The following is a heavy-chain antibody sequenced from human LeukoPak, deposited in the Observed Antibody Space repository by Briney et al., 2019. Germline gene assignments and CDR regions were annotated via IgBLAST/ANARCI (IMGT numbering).Heavy chain of an antibody. J-gene: IGHJ3*02. CDR3: ARDGHGWYDAFDI. CDR1: GASFSGYY. D-gene: IGHD6-19*01. CDR2: IYTSGST. V-gene: IGHV4-4*07. Sequence: SETLSLTCAVYGASFSGYYWSWIRQPAGKGLEWIGRIYTSGSTNYNPSLKSRVTMSVDTSKNQFSLKLSSVTAADTAVYYCARDGHGWYDAFDIWGQGTMVTVSS.